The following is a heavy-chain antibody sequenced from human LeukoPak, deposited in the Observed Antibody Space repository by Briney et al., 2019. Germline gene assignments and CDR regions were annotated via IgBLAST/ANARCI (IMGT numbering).Heavy chain of an antibody. CDR1: GYTFTSYY. D-gene: IGHD4-23*01. V-gene: IGHV1-46*01. CDR3: ARSRGGNSEFDY. J-gene: IGHJ4*02. CDR2: INPSGGST. Sequence: GASVKVSCKASGYTFTSYYMHWVRQAPGQGLEWMGIINPSGGSTSYAQKFQGRVTITADKSTSTAYMELSSLRSEDTAVYYCARSRGGNSEFDYWGQGTLVTVSS.